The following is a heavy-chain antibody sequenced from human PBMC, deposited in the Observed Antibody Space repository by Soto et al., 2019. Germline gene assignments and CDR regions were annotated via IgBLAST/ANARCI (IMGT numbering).Heavy chain of an antibody. D-gene: IGHD6-13*01. CDR1: GFTFAEYA. J-gene: IGHJ4*02. CDR2: ISYDGSNK. CDR3: ARDRYSSSWYYFDY. Sequence: GGSLRLSCTASGFTFAEYAVSWFRQAPGKGLEWVAVISYDGSNKYYADSVKGRFTISRDNSKNTLYLQMNSLRAEDTAVYYCARDRYSSSWYYFDYWGQGTLVTVSS. V-gene: IGHV3-30-3*01.